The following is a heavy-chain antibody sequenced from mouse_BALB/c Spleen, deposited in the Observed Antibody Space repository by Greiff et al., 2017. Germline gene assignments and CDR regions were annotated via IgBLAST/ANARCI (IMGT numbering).Heavy chain of an antibody. Sequence: EVKLMESGGGLVKPGGSLKLSCVASGFTFSSYAMSWVRQTPEKRLEWVASISSGGSTYYPDSVKGRFTISRDNARNILYLQMSSLRSENTAMYYCARGDNYHFDYWGQGTTLTVSS. V-gene: IGHV5-6-5*01. CDR1: GFTFSSYA. CDR3: ARGDNYHFDY. CDR2: ISSGGST. J-gene: IGHJ2*01. D-gene: IGHD1-3*01.